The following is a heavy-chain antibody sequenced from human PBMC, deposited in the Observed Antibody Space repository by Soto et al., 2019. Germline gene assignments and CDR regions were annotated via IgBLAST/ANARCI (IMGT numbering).Heavy chain of an antibody. CDR3: AITPRSSYGPFDY. V-gene: IGHV3-11*06. CDR2: ISVTSAYT. Sequence: PGWSLRLSCVASGFTFNDYYMSLIRQAPGKGLEWLSYISVTSAYTNYAESVKGRFTISRDNAQNSLYLQMNSLRAEDTALYYCAITPRSSYGPFDYWGRGTLVTVSS. CDR1: GFTFNDYY. J-gene: IGHJ4*02. D-gene: IGHD5-18*01.